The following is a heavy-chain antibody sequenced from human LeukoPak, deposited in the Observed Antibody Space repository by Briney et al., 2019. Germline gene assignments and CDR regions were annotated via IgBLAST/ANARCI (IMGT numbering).Heavy chain of an antibody. Sequence: PGGSLRLSCAASGFTFSSYGMHWVRQAPGKGLEWVAVISYDGSNKYYADSVKGRFTISRDNSKNTLYLQMNSLRAEDTAVYYCAKGGSGYDYRTHYWYGMDVWGQGTTVTVSS. CDR2: ISYDGSNK. CDR3: AKGGSGYDYRTHYWYGMDV. J-gene: IGHJ6*02. D-gene: IGHD5-12*01. V-gene: IGHV3-30*18. CDR1: GFTFSSYG.